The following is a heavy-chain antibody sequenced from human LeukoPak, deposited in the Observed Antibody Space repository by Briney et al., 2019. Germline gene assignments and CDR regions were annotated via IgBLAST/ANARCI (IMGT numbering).Heavy chain of an antibody. J-gene: IGHJ3*02. CDR1: GGTFSSYA. Sequence: GASVKVSCKASGGTFSSYAISWVRQAPGQGLEWMGGIIPIFGTANYAQKFQGRVTITADKSTSTAYMELSSLRSEDTAVYYCARGISGYSGARTCFDIWGQGTMVTVSS. CDR2: IIPIFGTA. V-gene: IGHV1-69*06. CDR3: ARGISGYSGARTCFDI. D-gene: IGHD5-12*01.